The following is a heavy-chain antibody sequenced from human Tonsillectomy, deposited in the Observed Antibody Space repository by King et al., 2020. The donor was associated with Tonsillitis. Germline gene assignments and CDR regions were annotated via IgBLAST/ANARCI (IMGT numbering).Heavy chain of an antibody. CDR3: AKGTLQYCSVQRCSPFDP. D-gene: IGHD2-15*01. Sequence: VQLVESGGGLVQPGGSLRLSCAASGFTFSSYAMGWVRQAPGKGLECISVITDSGDNANYADSVRGRFTMSRDNSKNTLYLQMNSLRADDTAVYYCAKGTLQYCSVQRCSPFDPWGQGTLVTVSS. V-gene: IGHV3-23*04. CDR2: ITDSGDNA. CDR1: GFTFSSYA. J-gene: IGHJ5*02.